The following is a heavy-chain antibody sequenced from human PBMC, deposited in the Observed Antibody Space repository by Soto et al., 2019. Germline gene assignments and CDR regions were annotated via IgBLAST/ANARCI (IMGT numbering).Heavy chain of an antibody. D-gene: IGHD6-19*01. CDR1: GGSFIGYY. Sequence: QVQLQQWGAGLLKPSETLSLTCAVYGGSFIGYYWSGIRQPPGKGREWIGEINHSGRTNYNPSLKSRVTISVDTSKNQFSLKLSSVTAADTAVYYCARGKGGQWLGNSWFDPWGQGTLVTVSS. CDR2: INHSGRT. V-gene: IGHV4-34*01. CDR3: ARGKGGQWLGNSWFDP. J-gene: IGHJ5*02.